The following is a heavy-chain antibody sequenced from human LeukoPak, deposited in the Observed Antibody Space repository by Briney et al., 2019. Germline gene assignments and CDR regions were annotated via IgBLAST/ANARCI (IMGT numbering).Heavy chain of an antibody. CDR2: ISYSGST. CDR3: ARRPYYYDSRLNTLFDY. V-gene: IGHV4-39*07. CDR1: GGSISSSSYY. J-gene: IGHJ4*02. D-gene: IGHD3-22*01. Sequence: SETLSLTCTVSGGSISSSSYYWGWIRQPPGKGLEWIGSISYSGSTYYNPSLKSRVAISVDTSKNQYSLKLSSVTAADTAVYYCARRPYYYDSRLNTLFDYWGQGTLVTVSS.